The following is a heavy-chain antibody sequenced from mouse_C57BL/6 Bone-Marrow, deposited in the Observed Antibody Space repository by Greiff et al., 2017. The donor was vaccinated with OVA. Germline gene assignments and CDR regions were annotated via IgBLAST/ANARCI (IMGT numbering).Heavy chain of an antibody. Sequence: EVQVVESGGGLVKPGGSLKLSCAASGFTFSSYAMSWVRQTPEKRLEWVATISDGGSYTYYPDNVKGRFTISRDNAKNNLYLQMSHLKSEDTAMYYCARDVVAPVDYWGQGTSVTVSS. CDR2: ISDGGSYT. J-gene: IGHJ4*01. D-gene: IGHD1-1*01. CDR3: ARDVVAPVDY. V-gene: IGHV5-4*01. CDR1: GFTFSSYA.